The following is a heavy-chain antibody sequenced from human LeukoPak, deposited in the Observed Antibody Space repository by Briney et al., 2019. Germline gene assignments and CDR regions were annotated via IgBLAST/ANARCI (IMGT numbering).Heavy chain of an antibody. Sequence: GGSLRLSCAASGFTFNRYAMTWVRQAPGKGLEWVSVISSSGYDTNYVDSVKGRFTVSRDNSKNTVYLQMNSLRAEDTAVYYCAKHPSGYYYDLFDYWGQGTLVTVSS. CDR3: AKHPSGYYYDLFDY. V-gene: IGHV3-23*01. CDR2: ISSSGYDT. J-gene: IGHJ4*02. CDR1: GFTFNRYA. D-gene: IGHD3-22*01.